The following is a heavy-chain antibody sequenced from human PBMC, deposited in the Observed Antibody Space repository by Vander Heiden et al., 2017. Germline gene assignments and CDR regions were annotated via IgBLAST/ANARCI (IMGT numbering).Heavy chain of an antibody. CDR1: GYTFTSYG. J-gene: IGHJ6*02. Sequence: QVQLVQSGAEVKKPGASVKVSCKASGYTFTSYGISWVRQAPGQGLEWMGWISAYNGNTNYAQKLQGRVTMTTDTSTSTAYMELRSLRSDDTAVYYCARVGYSYGYPLLYYYYGMDVWGQGTTVTVSS. CDR2: ISAYNGNT. V-gene: IGHV1-18*01. D-gene: IGHD5-18*01. CDR3: ARVGYSYGYPLLYYYYGMDV.